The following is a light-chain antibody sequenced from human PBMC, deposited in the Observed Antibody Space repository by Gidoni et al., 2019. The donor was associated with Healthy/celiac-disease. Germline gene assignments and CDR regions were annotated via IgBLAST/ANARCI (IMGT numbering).Light chain of an antibody. CDR2: GAS. CDR1: QSVSSY. J-gene: IGKJ1*01. CDR3: QQYNNWPPWT. Sequence: EIVMTQSPATLSVSPGERATLSCRASQSVSSYLAWYQQKPGQAPRLLIYGASTRATGIPARFSGSGSGTEFTLTISSLQSEDFAVYYCQQYNNWPPWTFXXXTKVEIK. V-gene: IGKV3-15*01.